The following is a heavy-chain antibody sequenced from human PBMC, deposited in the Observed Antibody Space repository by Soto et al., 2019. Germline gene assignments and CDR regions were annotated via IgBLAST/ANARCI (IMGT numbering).Heavy chain of an antibody. CDR3: ARSRRNYFDP. CDR2: ISYSGTT. CDR1: GGSISVYY. J-gene: IGHJ5*02. V-gene: IGHV4-59*01. Sequence: PSETLSLTCTVSGGSISVYYWNWIRQSPGNGLEWIGYISYSGTTKYNPSLKSRVTISVDTTKNQFSLKLSSVTAADTAVYYCARSRRNYFDPWGQGTLVTVSS.